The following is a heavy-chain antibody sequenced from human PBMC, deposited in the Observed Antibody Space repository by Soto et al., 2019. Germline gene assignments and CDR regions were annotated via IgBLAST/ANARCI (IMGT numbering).Heavy chain of an antibody. CDR3: ASIGRGYSYGYYSSYYYYGMDV. V-gene: IGHV4-34*01. D-gene: IGHD5-18*01. CDR1: GGSFSGYY. J-gene: IGHJ6*02. CDR2: INHSGST. Sequence: SETPSLTCAVYGGSFSGYYWSWIRQPPGKGLEWIGEINHSGSTNYNPSLKSRVTISVDTSKNQFSLKLSSVTAADTAVYYCASIGRGYSYGYYSSYYYYGMDVWGQGTTVTVSS.